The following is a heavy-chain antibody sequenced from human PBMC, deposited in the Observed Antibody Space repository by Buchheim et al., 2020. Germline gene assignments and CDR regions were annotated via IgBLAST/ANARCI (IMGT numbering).Heavy chain of an antibody. V-gene: IGHV3-30*18. CDR2: ISYDGCNK. Sequence: QVQLVESGGGVVQPGRSLRLSCAASGFTFSSYGMHWVRQAPGKGLEWVAVISYDGCNKYYADSVKGRFTISRDNSKNTLYLQMNSLRAEDTAVYYCAKLAAAGYFDYWGQGTL. D-gene: IGHD6-13*01. CDR3: AKLAAAGYFDY. J-gene: IGHJ4*02. CDR1: GFTFSSYG.